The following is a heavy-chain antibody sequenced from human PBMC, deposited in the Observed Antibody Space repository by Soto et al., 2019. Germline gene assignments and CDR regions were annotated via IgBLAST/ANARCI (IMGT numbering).Heavy chain of an antibody. J-gene: IGHJ3*02. CDR3: ARGNDWKSSTFDI. Sequence: QVQLQESGPGLVKPLETVSLTCTVSGGSLIDDYWNWIRQPPGKGLEWIGYVYSSGSTNYNPSLKSRVSISVDRAKNQFSLKLSSVTAADTSVYYCARGNDWKSSTFDIWGHGTMVSVSS. CDR2: VYSSGST. V-gene: IGHV4-59*01. CDR1: GGSLIDDY. D-gene: IGHD2-21*01.